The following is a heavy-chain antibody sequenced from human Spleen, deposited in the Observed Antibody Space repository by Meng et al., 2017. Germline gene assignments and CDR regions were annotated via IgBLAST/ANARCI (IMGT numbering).Heavy chain of an antibody. CDR3: IAEIGPKSFDN. D-gene: IGHD3-22*01. CDR2: ISYDGSGE. V-gene: IGHV3-30*04. Sequence: QVQLVEAGGALVQPGRSRRFSCAASGFSFSSHAMHWVRQAPGKGLEWVALISYDGSGEGYADSVKGRFTISRDNSKSTLYLQMDSLRPEDTAVYYCIAEIGPKSFDNWGQGTLVTVSS. J-gene: IGHJ4*02. CDR1: GFSFSSHA.